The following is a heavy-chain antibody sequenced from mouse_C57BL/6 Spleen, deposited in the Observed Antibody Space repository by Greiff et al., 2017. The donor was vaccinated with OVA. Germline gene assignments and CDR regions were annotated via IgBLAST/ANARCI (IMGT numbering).Heavy chain of an antibody. CDR3: TNFMGYAMDY. CDR1: GFTFSSYA. Sequence: EVKLQESGEGLVKPGGSLKLSCAASGFTFSSYAMSWVRQTPEKRLEWVAYISSGGDYIYYADSVKGRFTISRDNARNTLYLQMSSLKSEDTAMYYCTNFMGYAMDYWGQGTSVTVSS. J-gene: IGHJ4*01. D-gene: IGHD1-1*01. V-gene: IGHV5-9-1*02. CDR2: ISSGGDYI.